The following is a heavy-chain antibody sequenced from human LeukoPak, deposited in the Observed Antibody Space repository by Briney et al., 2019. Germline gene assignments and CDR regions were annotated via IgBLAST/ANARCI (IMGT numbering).Heavy chain of an antibody. D-gene: IGHD3-10*01. CDR2: ISSSGSTI. Sequence: PGGPLRLSCAASGFTFSSYEMNWVRQAPGKGLEWVSYISSSGSTIYYADSVKGRFTISRDNAKNSLYLQMNSLRAEDTAVYYCAKDGGSGSYWFDYWGQGTLVTVSS. J-gene: IGHJ4*02. CDR3: AKDGGSGSYWFDY. CDR1: GFTFSSYE. V-gene: IGHV3-48*03.